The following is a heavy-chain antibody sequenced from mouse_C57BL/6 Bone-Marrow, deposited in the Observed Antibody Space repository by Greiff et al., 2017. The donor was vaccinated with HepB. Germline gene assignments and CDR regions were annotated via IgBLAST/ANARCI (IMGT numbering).Heavy chain of an antibody. CDR1: GFNIKNTY. V-gene: IGHV14-3*01. CDR3: ARGGAYDGYYGGYFDV. CDR2: IDPANGNT. Sequence: VQLKESVAELVRPGASVKLSCTASGFNIKNTYMHWVKQRPEQGLEWIGRIDPANGNTKYAPKFQGKATITADTSSNTAYLQLSSLTSEDTAIYYCARGGAYDGYYGGYFDVWGTGTTVTVSS. D-gene: IGHD2-3*01. J-gene: IGHJ1*03.